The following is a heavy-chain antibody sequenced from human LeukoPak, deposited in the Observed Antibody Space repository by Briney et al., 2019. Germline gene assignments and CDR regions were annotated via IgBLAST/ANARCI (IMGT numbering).Heavy chain of an antibody. Sequence: PSETLSLTCTVSGGSISSSSYYWGWIRQPPGKGLEWIGSIYYSGSTYYNPSLKSRVTISVDTSKNQFSLKLSSVTAADTAVYYCARAGNLNEFDYWGQGTLVTVSS. D-gene: IGHD1-20*01. J-gene: IGHJ4*02. CDR2: IYYSGST. V-gene: IGHV4-39*07. CDR3: ARAGNLNEFDY. CDR1: GGSISSSSYY.